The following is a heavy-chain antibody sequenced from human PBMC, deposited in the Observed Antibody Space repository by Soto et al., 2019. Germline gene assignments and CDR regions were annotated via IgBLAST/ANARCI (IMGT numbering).Heavy chain of an antibody. CDR1: GFTFDDYA. CDR2: ISWNSGSI. J-gene: IGHJ4*02. CDR3: AKDVGRGWYGGDFDY. Sequence: EVQLVESGGGLVQPGRSLRLSCAASGFTFDDYAMHWVRQAPGKGLEWVSGISWNSGSIGYADSVKGRFTISRDNAKNSLYLQMNSLRAEDTALYYCAKDVGRGWYGGDFDYWGQGTLVTVSS. V-gene: IGHV3-9*01. D-gene: IGHD6-19*01.